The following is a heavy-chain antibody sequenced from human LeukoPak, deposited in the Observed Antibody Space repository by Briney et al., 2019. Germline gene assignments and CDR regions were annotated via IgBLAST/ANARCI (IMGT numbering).Heavy chain of an antibody. Sequence: PGGSLRLSCAASGFTFDDYGMSWVRHAPGKGLEWVSGINWNGGSTAYADSVKGRFTISRDNAKNSLYLQMNSLRAEDTALYYCAAQGSGYSYYYYMDVWGKGTTVTVSS. CDR2: INWNGGST. CDR1: GFTFDDYG. V-gene: IGHV3-20*04. D-gene: IGHD3-22*01. J-gene: IGHJ6*03. CDR3: AAQGSGYSYYYYMDV.